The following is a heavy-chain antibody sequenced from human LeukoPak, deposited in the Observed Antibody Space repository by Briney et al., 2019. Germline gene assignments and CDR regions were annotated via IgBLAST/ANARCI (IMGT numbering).Heavy chain of an antibody. CDR3: ARTRVPSSARVYFDY. V-gene: IGHV4-61*10. Sequence: SETLSLTCTVSGDSISSGDYYWSWIRQPAGKGLEWIGYIYYSGSTNYNPSLKSRVTISVDTSKNQFSLKLSSVTAADTAVYYCARTRVPSSARVYFDYWGQGTLVTVSS. CDR2: IYYSGST. CDR1: GDSISSGDYY. J-gene: IGHJ4*02. D-gene: IGHD5/OR15-5a*01.